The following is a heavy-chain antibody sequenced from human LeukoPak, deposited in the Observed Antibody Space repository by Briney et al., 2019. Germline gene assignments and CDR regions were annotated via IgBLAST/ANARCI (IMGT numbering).Heavy chain of an antibody. J-gene: IGHJ4*02. D-gene: IGHD6-19*01. V-gene: IGHV3-30*02. Sequence: GGSLRLSCAASGFTFSSYGMHWVRQAPGKGLEWVAFIWDDGSNKYYADSVKGRFTISRDNSRNTLYLQMNSLRAEDTAVYYCAKGRGWYFDYWGQGTLVTVSS. CDR2: IWDDGSNK. CDR3: AKGRGWYFDY. CDR1: GFTFSSYG.